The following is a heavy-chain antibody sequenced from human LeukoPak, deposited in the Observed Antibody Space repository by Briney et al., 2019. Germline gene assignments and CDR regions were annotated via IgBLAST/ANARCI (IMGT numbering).Heavy chain of an antibody. J-gene: IGHJ6*02. Sequence: PGGSLRLSCAASGFTFSSFGMHWVRQAPGKGLEWVAVISYDGSNKCYADSVKGRFTISRDNSKNTLYLQMNSLRAEDTAVYYCAKDGARYCSGGSCPYGMDVWGQGTTVTVSS. CDR3: AKDGARYCSGGSCPYGMDV. CDR2: ISYDGSNK. CDR1: GFTFSSFG. D-gene: IGHD2-15*01. V-gene: IGHV3-30*18.